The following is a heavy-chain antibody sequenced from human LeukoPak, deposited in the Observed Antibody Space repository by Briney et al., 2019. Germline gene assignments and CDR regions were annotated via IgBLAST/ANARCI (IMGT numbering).Heavy chain of an antibody. J-gene: IGHJ3*02. CDR3: AKDLTGRYCSSTSCYTPYDAFDI. CDR1: GFTFSSYA. V-gene: IGHV3-23*01. Sequence: TGGSLRLSCAASGFTFSSYAMSWVRQAPGKGLEWVSAISGSGGSTYYADSVKGRFTISRDNSKNTLYLQMNSLRAEDTAVYYCAKDLTGRYCSSTSCYTPYDAFDIWAKGQWSPSLQ. D-gene: IGHD2-2*02. CDR2: ISGSGGST.